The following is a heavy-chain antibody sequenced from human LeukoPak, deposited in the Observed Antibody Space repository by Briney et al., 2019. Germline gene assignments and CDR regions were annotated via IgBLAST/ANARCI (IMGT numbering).Heavy chain of an antibody. CDR1: GGSISSGNHY. D-gene: IGHD2-21*02. J-gene: IGHJ6*03. CDR2: IYYSGST. CDR3: ARAQIGDYYYYYYMDV. Sequence: SETLSLTCTVSGGSISSGNHYWSWIRQPPGKGLEWIGYIYYSGSTNYNPSLKSRVTMSVDTSKNQFSLKLSSVTAADTAVYYCARAQIGDYYYYYYMDVWGKGTTVTISS. V-gene: IGHV4-61*01.